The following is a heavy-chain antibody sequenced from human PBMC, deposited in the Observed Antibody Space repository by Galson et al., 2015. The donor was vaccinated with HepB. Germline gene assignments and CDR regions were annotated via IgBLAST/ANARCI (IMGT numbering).Heavy chain of an antibody. CDR2: FDPEDGET. Sequence: SVKVSCKASGYTFSSYPITWVRQAPGKGLEWMGGFDPEDGETIYAQKFQGRVTMTEDTSTDTAYMEPSSLRSEDTAVYYCATALGGSYYGYFDYWGQGTLVTVSS. V-gene: IGHV1-24*01. CDR1: GYTFSSYP. CDR3: ATALGGSYYGYFDY. D-gene: IGHD1-26*01. J-gene: IGHJ4*02.